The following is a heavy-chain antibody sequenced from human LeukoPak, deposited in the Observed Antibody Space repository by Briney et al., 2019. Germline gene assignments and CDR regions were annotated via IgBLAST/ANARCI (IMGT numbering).Heavy chain of an antibody. Sequence: GGSLRLSCAASGFTVSSNYMSWVRQAPGKGLEWVSVIYSGGSTYYADSVKGRFTIPRDNSKNTLYLQMNSLRAEDTAVYYCARPYYYDSSGLTDTFDYWGQGTLVTVSS. CDR1: GFTVSSNY. D-gene: IGHD3-22*01. CDR3: ARPYYYDSSGLTDTFDY. CDR2: IYSGGST. J-gene: IGHJ4*02. V-gene: IGHV3-66*04.